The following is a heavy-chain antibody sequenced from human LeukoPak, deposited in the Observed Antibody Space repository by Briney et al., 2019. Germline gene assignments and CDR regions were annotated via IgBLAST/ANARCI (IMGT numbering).Heavy chain of an antibody. D-gene: IGHD6-13*01. V-gene: IGHV4-39*07. Sequence: SETLSLTCTVSGGSISTSNYYWGWIRQPPGKGLEWIGNIFYSGSTYYSPSLKSRVTISVDTSKNQFSLNLSSVTAADTAVYYCARQGSSWYGRAFDIWGQGTMVTVSS. CDR1: GGSISTSNYY. J-gene: IGHJ3*02. CDR3: ARQGSSWYGRAFDI. CDR2: IFYSGST.